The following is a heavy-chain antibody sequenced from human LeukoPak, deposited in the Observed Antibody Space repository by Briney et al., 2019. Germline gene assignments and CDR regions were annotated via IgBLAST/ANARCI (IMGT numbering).Heavy chain of an antibody. CDR3: AKVELPYYYYGMDV. D-gene: IGHD1-7*01. CDR1: GFTFSSYA. CDR2: ISGSGGST. V-gene: IGHV3-23*01. J-gene: IGHJ6*02. Sequence: PGGSLRLSCAASGFTFSSYAMSWVRQAPGKGLEWVSAISGSGGSTYYADSVKGRFAISRDNSKNTLYLQMNSLRAEDTAVYYCAKVELPYYYYGMDVWGQGTTVTVSS.